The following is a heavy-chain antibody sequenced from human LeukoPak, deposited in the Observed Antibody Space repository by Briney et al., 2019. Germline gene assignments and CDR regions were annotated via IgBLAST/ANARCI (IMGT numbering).Heavy chain of an antibody. CDR1: GFTFTSYS. CDR2: ISRTGESI. CDR3: AGRSCSNGVCSLDS. V-gene: IGHV3-21*01. D-gene: IGHD2-8*01. Sequence: GGSLRLSCAASGFTFTSYSMNWVRQAPGKGLEWVSSISRTGESIYYATSVKGRFTISRDNAKNSLLLQMNSLRAEDTAVYYCAGRSCSNGVCSLDSWGQGTLVTVSS. J-gene: IGHJ4*02.